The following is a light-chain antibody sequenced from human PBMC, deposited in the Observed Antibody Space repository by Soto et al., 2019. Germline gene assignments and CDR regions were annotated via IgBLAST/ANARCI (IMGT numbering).Light chain of an antibody. CDR2: DAS. CDR3: QKYDKRVFT. J-gene: IGKJ3*01. Sequence: DIQMTQSPSSLSASVGDRVTITCQASQDISNYLNWYQQKPGKATKLLIYDASNLETGVPSRFSGSGSGTDFTFTISSLQPEDITTYYCQKYDKRVFTFGPGTKVDIK. CDR1: QDISNY. V-gene: IGKV1-33*01.